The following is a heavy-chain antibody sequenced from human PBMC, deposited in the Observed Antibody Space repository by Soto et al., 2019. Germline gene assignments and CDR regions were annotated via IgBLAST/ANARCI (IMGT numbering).Heavy chain of an antibody. V-gene: IGHV3-30*18. D-gene: IGHD6-13*01. J-gene: IGHJ4*02. Sequence: QVQLVESGGGVVQPGRSLRLSCAASGFTFSSYGMHWVRQAPGKGLEWVAVISYDGSNKYYADSVKGRFTISRDNSKSTLYLQMNSLRAEDTGVYYCEKSGIAAFFDYWGQGTLVTVSS. CDR3: EKSGIAAFFDY. CDR2: ISYDGSNK. CDR1: GFTFSSYG.